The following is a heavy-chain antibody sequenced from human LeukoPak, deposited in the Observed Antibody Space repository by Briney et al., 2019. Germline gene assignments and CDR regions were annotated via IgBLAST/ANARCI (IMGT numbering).Heavy chain of an antibody. D-gene: IGHD3-10*01. CDR3: AREVLWFGELAGGAFDI. J-gene: IGHJ3*02. CDR2: IYSGGST. V-gene: IGHV3-66*01. Sequence: GGSLRLSCAASGFTVSSNYMSWVRQAPGKGLEWVSVIYSGGSTYYADSVKGRFTISRDNSKNTLYLQMNSLRAEDTAVYYCAREVLWFGELAGGAFDIWGQGTMVTVSS. CDR1: GFTVSSNY.